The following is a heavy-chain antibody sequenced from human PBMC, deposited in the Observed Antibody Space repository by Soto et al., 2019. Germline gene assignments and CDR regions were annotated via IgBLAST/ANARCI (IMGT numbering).Heavy chain of an antibody. V-gene: IGHV4-39*01. D-gene: IGHD3-22*01. Sequence: SETLSLTCTVSGGSIGSSSYYWGWIRQPPGKGLEWIGSIYDRGSTYSNPSLKSRLTTSVDTSKNQFSLKLTSVTAADTTVYYCARLIHSLTTALYFDYCGPGTLVTVSS. CDR2: IYDRGST. J-gene: IGHJ4*02. CDR1: GGSIGSSSYY. CDR3: ARLIHSLTTALYFDY.